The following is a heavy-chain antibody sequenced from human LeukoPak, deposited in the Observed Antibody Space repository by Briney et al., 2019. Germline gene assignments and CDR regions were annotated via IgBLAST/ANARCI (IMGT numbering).Heavy chain of an antibody. CDR1: GYTFTGYY. D-gene: IGHD3-10*01. J-gene: IGHJ4*02. Sequence: ASVKVSCKASGYTFTGYYMHWVRQASGQGLEWMGWINPNSGGTNYAQKFQGRVTMTRDTSISTAYMELSRLRSDDTAVYYCARGPMVRGVIISRNFDYWGQGTLVTVSS. CDR3: ARGPMVRGVIISRNFDY. V-gene: IGHV1-2*02. CDR2: INPNSGGT.